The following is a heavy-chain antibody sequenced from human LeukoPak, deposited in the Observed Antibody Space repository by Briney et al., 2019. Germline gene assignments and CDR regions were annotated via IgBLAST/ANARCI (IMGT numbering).Heavy chain of an antibody. V-gene: IGHV4-39*01. Sequence: PSETLSLTCTVSGGSISSSSYYWGWIRQPPGKGLEWIGSIYYSGSTYYNPSLKSRVTISVDTSKNQFSLKLSSVTAAVTAVYYCAIGPYDHPDYWGQGTLVTVSS. CDR3: AIGPYDHPDY. CDR1: GGSISSSSYY. CDR2: IYYSGST. D-gene: IGHD3-16*01. J-gene: IGHJ4*02.